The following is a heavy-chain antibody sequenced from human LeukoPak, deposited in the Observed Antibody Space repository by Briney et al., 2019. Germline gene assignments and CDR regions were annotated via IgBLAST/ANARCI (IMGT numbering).Heavy chain of an antibody. CDR1: GGSFSGYY. CDR2: INHSGST. Sequence: SETLSLTCAVYGGSFSGYYWSWIRQPPGKGLEWIGEINHSGSTNYNPSLKSRVTISVDTSKNRFSLKLSSVTAADTAVYYCARDDSSSSIDYWGQGTLVTVSS. CDR3: ARDDSSSSIDY. D-gene: IGHD6-6*01. J-gene: IGHJ4*02. V-gene: IGHV4-34*01.